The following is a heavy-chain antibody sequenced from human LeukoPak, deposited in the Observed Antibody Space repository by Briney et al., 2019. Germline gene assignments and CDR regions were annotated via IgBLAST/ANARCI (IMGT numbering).Heavy chain of an antibody. CDR3: ATGGRDY. D-gene: IGHD3-16*01. CDR2: ISYDGSNK. CDR1: GFTFSSYA. V-gene: IGHV3-30-3*01. Sequence: GGSLRLSCAASGFTFSSYAMHWVRQAPGKGLEWVAVISYDGSNKYYADSVKGRFTISRDNSKNTLYLQMNSLRAEDTALYYCATGGRDYWGQGTLVTVSS. J-gene: IGHJ4*02.